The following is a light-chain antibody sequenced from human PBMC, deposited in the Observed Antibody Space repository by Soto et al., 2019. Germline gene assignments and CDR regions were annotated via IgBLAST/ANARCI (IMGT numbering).Light chain of an antibody. Sequence: DIQLTQSTSFLSASVGDRVTITCRASQSISSWLAWYQRKPGKAPKLLIYKASSLESGVPSRFSGSGSGTEFTLTISSLQPDDFATYYCQQYNSYSFTFGPGTKVAT. CDR1: QSISSW. CDR2: KAS. CDR3: QQYNSYSFT. J-gene: IGKJ3*01. V-gene: IGKV1-5*03.